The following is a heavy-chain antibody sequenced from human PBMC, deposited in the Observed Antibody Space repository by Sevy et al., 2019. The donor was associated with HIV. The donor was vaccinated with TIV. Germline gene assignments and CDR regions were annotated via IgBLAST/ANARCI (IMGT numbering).Heavy chain of an antibody. CDR3: ARDGIVIGPAAVAVTGYFDY. Sequence: GGSLRLSCAASGFSFSNYGMHWVRQAPGKGLEWVAVIWYDGRNKYYADSVKGRFTISRDNSKNTLYLQMQSLRAEDTAVYYCARDGIVIGPAAVAVTGYFDYLGQGTLVTVSS. V-gene: IGHV3-33*01. CDR1: GFSFSNYG. D-gene: IGHD2-2*01. J-gene: IGHJ4*02. CDR2: IWYDGRNK.